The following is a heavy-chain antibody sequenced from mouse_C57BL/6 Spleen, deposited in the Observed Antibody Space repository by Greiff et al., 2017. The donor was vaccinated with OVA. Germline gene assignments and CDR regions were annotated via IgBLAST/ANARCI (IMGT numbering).Heavy chain of an antibody. CDR3: ARGKYYYGSSPFDY. J-gene: IGHJ2*01. CDR1: GYTFTDYN. CDR2: INPNNGGT. Sequence: EVQLQESGPELVKPGASVKIPCKASGYTFTDYNMDWVKQSHGKSLEWIGDINPNNGGTIYNQKFKGKATLTVDKSSSTAYMELRSLTSEDTAVYYCARGKYYYGSSPFDYWGQGTTLTVSS. D-gene: IGHD1-1*01. V-gene: IGHV1-18*01.